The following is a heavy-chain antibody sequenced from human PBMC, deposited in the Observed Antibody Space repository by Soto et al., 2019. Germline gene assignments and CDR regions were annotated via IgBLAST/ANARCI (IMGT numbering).Heavy chain of an antibody. CDR3: ARDTSYQLLYREFDY. D-gene: IGHD2-2*02. Sequence: EVQLVESGGGLVQPGGSLRLSCAASGFTFSSYWMSWVRQAPGKGLEWVANIKQDGSEKYYVDSVKGRFTISRDNAKNSLYLQMNSLRAEDTAVYYCARDTSYQLLYREFDYWGQGTLVTVSS. CDR1: GFTFSSYW. V-gene: IGHV3-7*03. CDR2: IKQDGSEK. J-gene: IGHJ4*02.